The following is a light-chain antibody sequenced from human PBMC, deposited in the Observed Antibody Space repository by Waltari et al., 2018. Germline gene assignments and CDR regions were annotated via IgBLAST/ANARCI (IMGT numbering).Light chain of an antibody. CDR3: QQYNNWPTWT. J-gene: IGKJ1*01. V-gene: IGKV3-15*01. CDR2: GAS. CDR1: QTISSN. Sequence: ETVMTQSPATLSVSPGETATLSCRASQTISSNLAWYQQKPGQAPRLLIHGASTRAIGIPDRFSGSGSGTQFTLTISSLQSEDFAVYYCQQYNNWPTWTFGQGTKVEIK.